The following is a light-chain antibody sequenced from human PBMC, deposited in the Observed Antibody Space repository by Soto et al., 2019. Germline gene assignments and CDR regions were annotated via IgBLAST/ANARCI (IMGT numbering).Light chain of an antibody. CDR1: SSNIGNNA. J-gene: IGLJ2*01. Sequence: QPVLTQPPSVSEAPRQRVTISCSGSSSNIGNNAVNWYQQLPGKAPKLLIYYDDLLPSGVSDRLSGSKSGTSASLAISGLQSEDEADYYCAAWDDSLNGVVFGGGTKLTVL. CDR2: YDD. CDR3: AAWDDSLNGVV. V-gene: IGLV1-36*01.